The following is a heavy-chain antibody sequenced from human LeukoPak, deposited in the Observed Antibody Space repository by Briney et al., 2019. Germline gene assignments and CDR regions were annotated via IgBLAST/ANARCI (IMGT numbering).Heavy chain of an antibody. CDR3: ARGNWNYVPFDY. CDR1: GGSISSGGYY. D-gene: IGHD1-7*01. J-gene: IGHJ4*02. Sequence: SETLSLTCTVSGGSISSGGYYWGWIRQDPGKGREWIGYIYYSGSTYYNPSLKSRVTISVDTSKNQFSLKLSSVTAADTAVYYCARGNWNYVPFDYWGQGTLVTVSS. V-gene: IGHV4-31*03. CDR2: IYYSGST.